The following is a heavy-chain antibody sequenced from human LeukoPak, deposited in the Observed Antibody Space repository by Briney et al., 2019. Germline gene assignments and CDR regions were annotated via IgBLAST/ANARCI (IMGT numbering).Heavy chain of an antibody. V-gene: IGHV3-7*03. Sequence: GGSLRLSCAASGFTFSKYWMSWVRQAPGKGLEWVANIKQDGSEKYYVDSVKGRFTISRDNAKDSLYLQMNSLRAEDTAVYYCAKDPYYDFWSGYYFVPSPVDYWGQGTLVTVSS. CDR3: AKDPYYDFWSGYYFVPSPVDY. CDR1: GFTFSKYW. D-gene: IGHD3-3*01. CDR2: IKQDGSEK. J-gene: IGHJ4*02.